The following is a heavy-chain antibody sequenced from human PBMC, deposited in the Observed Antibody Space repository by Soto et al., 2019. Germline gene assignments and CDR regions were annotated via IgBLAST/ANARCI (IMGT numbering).Heavy chain of an antibody. J-gene: IGHJ4*02. V-gene: IGHV3-23*01. Sequence: GGSLRLSCAASGFTFSDYAMSWVRQAPGKGLEWVSVISESGGSTHYADSVRGRFTVSRDNSKNSLSLRMNSLRDEDTAVYFCAKRSPYSSGWYSPIFDYWGQGALVTVSS. CDR1: GFTFSDYA. CDR3: AKRSPYSSGWYSPIFDY. D-gene: IGHD6-13*01. CDR2: ISESGGST.